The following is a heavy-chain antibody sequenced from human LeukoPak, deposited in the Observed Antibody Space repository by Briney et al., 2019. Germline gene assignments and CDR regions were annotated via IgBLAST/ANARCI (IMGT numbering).Heavy chain of an antibody. CDR1: GFTFDDYA. J-gene: IGHJ4*02. CDR2: ITWNGGSL. D-gene: IGHD6-13*01. Sequence: GGSLRLSCAASGFTFDDYAMHWVRQAPGKGLEWVSGITWNGGSLAYADSVEGRFTISRDNAKNSLYLQMNSLRAEDTAVYYCARDAGYSSSWYTPRFDYWGQGTLVTVSS. CDR3: ARDAGYSSSWYTPRFDY. V-gene: IGHV3-9*01.